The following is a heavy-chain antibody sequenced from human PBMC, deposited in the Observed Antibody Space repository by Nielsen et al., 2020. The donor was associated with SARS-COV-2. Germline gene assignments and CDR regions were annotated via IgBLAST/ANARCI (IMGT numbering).Heavy chain of an antibody. D-gene: IGHD6-6*01. CDR3: AGIEYEGYYYYYYYMDV. J-gene: IGHJ6*03. CDR1: GDSINSGGTY. V-gene: IGHV4-31*03. Sequence: SETLSLTCTVSGDSINSGGTYWSWIRQHPGKGLEWVGYIYYSGSAFYNPSLKSRVTISVDTSKNQFSLKLSSVTAADTAVYYCAGIEYEGYYYYYYYMDVWGKGTTVTVSS. CDR2: IYYSGSA.